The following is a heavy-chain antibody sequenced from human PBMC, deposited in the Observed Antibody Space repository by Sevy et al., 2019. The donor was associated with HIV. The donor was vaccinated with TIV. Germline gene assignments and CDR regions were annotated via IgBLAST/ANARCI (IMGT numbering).Heavy chain of an antibody. J-gene: IGHJ4*02. V-gene: IGHV1-69*13. CDR2: IIPVYGTT. CDR1: GDTFRKYV. CDR3: ARDMTCGGDCYYFYN. D-gene: IGHD2-21*02. Sequence: ASVKVSCKASGDTFRKYVISWVRQAPGQGLEWMGGIIPVYGTTNYAQKFQARVTFTADASTSTVYMELSRLRSEDTAVYYCARDMTCGGDCYYFYNWGQGTLVTVSS.